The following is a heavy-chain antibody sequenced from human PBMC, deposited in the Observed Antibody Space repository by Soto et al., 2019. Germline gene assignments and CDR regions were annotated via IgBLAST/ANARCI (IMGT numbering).Heavy chain of an antibody. CDR3: AKDRTGGGSSSEY. CDR2: SSYDGSRT. V-gene: IGHV3-30*18. D-gene: IGHD6-6*01. Sequence: PGGSLRLSCAVSGFTLSNFGMHWVRQAPGKGLQWVALSSYDGSRTWYEDSVKGRFTIIRDNPKDTLYLQMNNVTAEDTAIYYCAKDRTGGGSSSEYWGPGTLVTVSS. J-gene: IGHJ4*02. CDR1: GFTLSNFG.